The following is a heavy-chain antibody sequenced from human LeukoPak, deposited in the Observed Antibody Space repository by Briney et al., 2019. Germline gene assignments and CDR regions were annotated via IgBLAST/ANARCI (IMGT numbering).Heavy chain of an antibody. CDR1: GYTFTSYD. V-gene: IGHV1-8*01. CDR3: ARGGHIVATTYLDY. J-gene: IGHJ4*02. Sequence: GASVKVSCKASGYTFTSYDINWVRQATGQGLEWMGWMNPNSGNTGYAQKFQGRVTMTRNTSISTAYMELSSLRSEDTAVYYCARGGHIVATTYLDYWGQGTLVTVSS. CDR2: MNPNSGNT. D-gene: IGHD5-12*01.